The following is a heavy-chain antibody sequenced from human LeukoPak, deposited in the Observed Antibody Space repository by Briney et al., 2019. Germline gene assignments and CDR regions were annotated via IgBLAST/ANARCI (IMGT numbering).Heavy chain of an antibody. CDR3: TRPGSGSPYYFDY. V-gene: IGHV3-73*01. J-gene: IGHJ4*02. D-gene: IGHD1-26*01. CDR1: GFTFSCSA. CDR2: IRSKGNSYAT. Sequence: PGGSLRLSCAASGFTFSCSAMHWDRQASGKGLEWVGRIRSKGNSYATAYGASVKGRVTISRDDSKNTAYLRMNSLKTEDTAVYYCTRPGSGSPYYFDYWGQGTLVTVSS.